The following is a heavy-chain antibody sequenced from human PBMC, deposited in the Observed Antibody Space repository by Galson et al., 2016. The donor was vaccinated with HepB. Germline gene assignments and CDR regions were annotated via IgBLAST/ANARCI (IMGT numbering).Heavy chain of an antibody. D-gene: IGHD6-19*01. J-gene: IGHJ1*01. CDR2: LIPMFGAA. CDR1: GDTLRNYV. V-gene: IGHV1-69*13. Sequence: SVKVSCKVSGDTLRNYVISWVRQAPGQGLEWMGGLIPMFGAANYAQKFQGRVTITADESTKTDYMELSGLRSEDTAVYYCATSAEYSGGWYRYWGQGTPVTVSS. CDR3: ATSAEYSGGWYRY.